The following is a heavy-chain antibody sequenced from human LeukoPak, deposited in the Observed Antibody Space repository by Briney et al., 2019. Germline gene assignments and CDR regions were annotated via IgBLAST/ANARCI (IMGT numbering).Heavy chain of an antibody. CDR3: ARLGSGSNY. Sequence: PSQTLSLTCAISGDSVSSNSAAWIWIRQSPSRGLEWLGRTYYRSKWYTEYAVSVKSRITINPDTSKNQFSLQPSSVNPEDTAVYYCARLGSGSNYWGQGTLVTVSS. J-gene: IGHJ4*02. V-gene: IGHV6-1*01. D-gene: IGHD3-10*01. CDR2: TYYRSKWYT. CDR1: GDSVSSNSAA.